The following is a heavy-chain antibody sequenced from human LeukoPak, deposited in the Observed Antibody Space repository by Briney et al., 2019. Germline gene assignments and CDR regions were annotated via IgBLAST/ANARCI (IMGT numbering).Heavy chain of an antibody. CDR1: GFTVSSNY. V-gene: IGHV3-53*01. CDR3: AREAGHYCSGGSCYSEGASDI. Sequence: GGSLRLSCAASGFTVSSNYMSWVRQAPGKGLEWVSLIYSGSNTYYADSVKGRFTVSRDNSKNTLYLQMNSLRAEDTAVYYCAREAGHYCSGGSCYSEGASDIWGQGTMVTVSS. J-gene: IGHJ3*02. CDR2: IYSGSNT. D-gene: IGHD2-15*01.